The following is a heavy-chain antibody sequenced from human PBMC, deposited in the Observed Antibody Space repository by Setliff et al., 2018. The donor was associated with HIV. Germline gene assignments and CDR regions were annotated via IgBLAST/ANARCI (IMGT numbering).Heavy chain of an antibody. V-gene: IGHV3-7*03. Sequence: GGSLRLSCAASGFTFSSCWVTWVRQGPGKGLEWVANIKQDGSEKYYVDSVKGRFTISRDNGKNSLYLQMNSLRDDDTAVYYCARESGYTGGWGYGATYNYYMDVWGKGTTVTVSS. D-gene: IGHD6-19*01. CDR3: ARESGYTGGWGYGATYNYYMDV. J-gene: IGHJ6*03. CDR1: GFTFSSCW. CDR2: IKQDGSEK.